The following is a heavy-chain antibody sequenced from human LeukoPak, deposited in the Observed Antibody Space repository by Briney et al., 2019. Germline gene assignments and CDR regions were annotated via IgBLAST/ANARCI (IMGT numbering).Heavy chain of an antibody. Sequence: QAGGSLRRSCAASGFTFSDHYMDWVRQAPGKGLEWVGRSRNKANSYSTTFGKSVKGRLTISRDESENALYLQLNSLKTEDTGVYYWVRLSRGAMNYYMDAWGKGTTVTISS. CDR3: VRLSRGAMNYYMDA. V-gene: IGHV3-72*01. CDR2: SRNKANSYST. D-gene: IGHD3-10*01. J-gene: IGHJ6*03. CDR1: GFTFSDHY.